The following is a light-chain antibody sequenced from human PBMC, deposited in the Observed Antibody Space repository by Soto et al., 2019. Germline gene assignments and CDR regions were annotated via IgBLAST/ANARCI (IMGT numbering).Light chain of an antibody. J-gene: IGKJ1*01. CDR3: QQYGSSSWT. V-gene: IGKV3-20*01. CDR2: GAS. CDR1: QSVSSSY. Sequence: EIVLTQSPGTLSLSPGERATLSCRASQSVSSSYLAWYQQKPGQAPRLLIYGASSRATGIPDRFSGSGSGTDFTLTSSRLEPEDFAVYSCQQYGSSSWTFGQGTKVEIK.